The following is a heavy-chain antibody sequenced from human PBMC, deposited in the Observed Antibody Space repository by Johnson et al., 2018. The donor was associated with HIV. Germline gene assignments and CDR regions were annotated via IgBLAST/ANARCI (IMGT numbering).Heavy chain of an antibody. CDR2: ISNDGSQR. CDR3: AKVGVGATGAFDI. CDR1: GFTFDDYG. V-gene: IGHV3-30*18. J-gene: IGHJ3*02. Sequence: VQLVESGGGVVRPGGSLRLSCAASGFTFDDYGMDWVRQAPGKGLEWVAVISNDGSQRYYADSVKGRFTISRDNSKNTLYLQMNSLRAEDTAVYYCAKVGVGATGAFDIWGQGTMVTVSS. D-gene: IGHD1-26*01.